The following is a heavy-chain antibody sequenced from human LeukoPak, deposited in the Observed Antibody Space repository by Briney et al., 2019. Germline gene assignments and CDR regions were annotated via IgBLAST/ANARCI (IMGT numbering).Heavy chain of an antibody. D-gene: IGHD5-12*01. Sequence: SETLSLTCTVSGGSISSSSYYWGWIRQPPGNGLEWIGSIYYSGSTYYNPSLKSRDTISVDTSKNQFSLKLSSVTAADTAVYYCARGLYSGYDAIRREDYYYYYMDVWAKGPRSPSP. CDR2: IYYSGST. CDR3: ARGLYSGYDAIRREDYYYYYMDV. CDR1: GGSISSSSYY. J-gene: IGHJ6*03. V-gene: IGHV4-39*07.